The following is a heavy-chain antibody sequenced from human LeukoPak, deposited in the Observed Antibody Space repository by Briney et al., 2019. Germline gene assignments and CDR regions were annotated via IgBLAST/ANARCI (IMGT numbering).Heavy chain of an antibody. D-gene: IGHD6-19*01. CDR3: ARTGSSGWSPAYYFDY. V-gene: IGHV4-39*01. Sequence: PSETLSLTRTVSGGSISSSSYYWGWIRQPPGKGLEWIGSIYYSGSTYYNPSLKSRVTISVDTSKNQFSLKLSSVTAADTAVYYCARTGSSGWSPAYYFDYWGQGTLVTVSS. CDR2: IYYSGST. J-gene: IGHJ4*02. CDR1: GGSISSSSYY.